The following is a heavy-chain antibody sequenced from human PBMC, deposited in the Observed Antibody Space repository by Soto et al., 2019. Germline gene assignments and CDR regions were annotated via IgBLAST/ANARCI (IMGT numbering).Heavy chain of an antibody. CDR3: AAATLPGARFYGMDV. CDR2: LSQNGGT. CDR1: GYSFNSVHF. V-gene: IGHV4-38-2*01. J-gene: IGHJ6*02. D-gene: IGHD2-2*01. Sequence: SETLSLTCVVSGYSFNSVHFWGWIRQPPGKGLQWIGSLSQNGGTYRNPSLRGRVTLSVDTSKNQFSLKLTSVTAADVAVYYCAAATLPGARFYGMDVWGQGSTVTVSS.